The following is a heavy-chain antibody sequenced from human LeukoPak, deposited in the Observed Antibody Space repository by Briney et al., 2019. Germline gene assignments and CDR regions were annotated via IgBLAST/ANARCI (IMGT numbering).Heavy chain of an antibody. CDR3: ARGTTMILNY. CDR1: GGSISSGSYY. Sequence: SETLSLTCTVSGGSISSGSYYWSWIRQPAGKGLEWIGYIYYSGSTNYNPSLKSRVTISVDTSKNQFSLKLTSVTAADTAVYYCARGTTMILNYWGQGTLVTVSS. J-gene: IGHJ4*02. CDR2: IYYSGST. V-gene: IGHV4-61*10. D-gene: IGHD3-22*01.